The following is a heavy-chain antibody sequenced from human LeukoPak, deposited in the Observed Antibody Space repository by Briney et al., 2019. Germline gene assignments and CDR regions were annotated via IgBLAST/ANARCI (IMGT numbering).Heavy chain of an antibody. J-gene: IGHJ4*02. CDR2: ISGSGGST. D-gene: IGHD5/OR15-5a*01. CDR3: AKDRPHPSVEPTNFDY. CDR1: GFTFSGFE. V-gene: IGHV3-23*01. Sequence: GGSLRLSCVASGFTFSGFEMNWVRQAPGKGLEWVSAISGSGGSTYYADSVKGRFTISRDNSRNTLYLQMNSLRAEDTAVYYCAKDRPHPSVEPTNFDYWGQGILVTVSS.